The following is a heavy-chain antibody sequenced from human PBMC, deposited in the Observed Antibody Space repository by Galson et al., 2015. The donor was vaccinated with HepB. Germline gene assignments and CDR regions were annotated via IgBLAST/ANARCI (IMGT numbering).Heavy chain of an antibody. CDR3: AKGSNYYGSGSYGGRYYFDY. V-gene: IGHV3-23*01. Sequence: SLRLSCAASGFTFSSYAMSWVRQAPGKGLEWVSAISGSGGSTYYADSVKGRFTISRDNSKNTLYLQMNSLRAEDTAVYYCAKGSNYYGSGSYGGRYYFDYWGQGTLVTVSS. D-gene: IGHD3-10*01. CDR2: ISGSGGST. J-gene: IGHJ4*02. CDR1: GFTFSSYA.